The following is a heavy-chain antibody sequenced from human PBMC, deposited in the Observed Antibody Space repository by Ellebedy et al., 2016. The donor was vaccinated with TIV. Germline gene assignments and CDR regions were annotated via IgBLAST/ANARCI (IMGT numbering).Heavy chain of an antibody. Sequence: PGGSLRLSCAASGFTFSNAWMNWVRQAPGKGLEWVGRIKRKTGGGAADYAAPVKGRFTISRDDSKNTLYLQMTSLKTEDTAVYFCTTVYRYNYDSVWGQGTLVTVSS. CDR1: GFTFSNAW. J-gene: IGHJ4*02. CDR3: TTVYRYNYDSV. V-gene: IGHV3-15*01. CDR2: IKRKTGGGAA. D-gene: IGHD5-18*01.